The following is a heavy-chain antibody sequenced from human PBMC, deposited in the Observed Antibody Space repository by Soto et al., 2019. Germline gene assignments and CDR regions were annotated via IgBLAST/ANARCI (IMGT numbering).Heavy chain of an antibody. V-gene: IGHV3-48*02. CDR2: ISSSGSTI. Sequence: EVQLVESGGGLVQPGGSLRLSCAASGFTFSSYSMNWVRQAPGKGLEWVSYISSSGSTIYYADSVKGRFTISRDNAKNSLYLRMNSLRDEDAAVYYCARNLSMVYAIDCYYWGQGSLVSVSS. CDR1: GFTFSSYS. CDR3: ARNLSMVYAIDCYY. D-gene: IGHD2-8*01. J-gene: IGHJ4*02.